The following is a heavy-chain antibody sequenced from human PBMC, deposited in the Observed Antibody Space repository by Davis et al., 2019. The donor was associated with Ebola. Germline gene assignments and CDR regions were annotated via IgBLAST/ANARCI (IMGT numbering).Heavy chain of an antibody. CDR1: GGSISSGGYY. V-gene: IGHV4-31*03. CDR3: ARDVYDCSSTSCYTAPYNWFDP. CDR2: IYYSGST. D-gene: IGHD2-2*02. Sequence: PSETLSLTCTVSGGSISSGGYYWSWIRQHPGKGLEWIGYIYYSGSTYYNPSLKSRVTISVDTSKNQFSLKLSSVTAADTAVYYCARDVYDCSSTSCYTAPYNWFDPWGQGTLVTVSS. J-gene: IGHJ5*02.